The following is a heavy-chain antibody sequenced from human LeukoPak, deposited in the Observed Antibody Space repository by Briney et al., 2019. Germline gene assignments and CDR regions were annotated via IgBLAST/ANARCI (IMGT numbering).Heavy chain of an antibody. CDR3: ARERYYYDSSGYYGNAFDI. V-gene: IGHV1-18*01. CDR1: GYTFTSYG. Sequence: GASVKVSCKASGYTFTSYGISWVRQAPGQGLEWMGWISAYNGNTNYAQKLQGRVTMTTDTSTSTAYMELRSLRSDDTAVYYCARERYYYDSSGYYGNAFDIWGQGTMVTVSS. J-gene: IGHJ3*02. CDR2: ISAYNGNT. D-gene: IGHD3-22*01.